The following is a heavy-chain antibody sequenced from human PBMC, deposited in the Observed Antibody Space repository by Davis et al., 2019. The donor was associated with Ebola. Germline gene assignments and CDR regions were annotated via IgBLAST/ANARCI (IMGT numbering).Heavy chain of an antibody. D-gene: IGHD6-13*01. Sequence: SETLSLTCAVYGGSFNTYYWNWIRQSPGKGLEWIGEISHSGGANYNPSLKSRVTISVDTSKNQFSLKVSSVTAADTAVYYCVSPGMAAAGNGFEYWGQGTLVTVSS. CDR3: VSPGMAAAGNGFEY. J-gene: IGHJ4*02. CDR1: GGSFNTYY. CDR2: ISHSGGA. V-gene: IGHV4-34*01.